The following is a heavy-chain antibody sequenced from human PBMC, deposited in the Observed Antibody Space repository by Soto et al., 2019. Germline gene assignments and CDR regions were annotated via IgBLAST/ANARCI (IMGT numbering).Heavy chain of an antibody. CDR1: GYTFTGYY. CDR3: ARESFTLYYYDSSGYLSFDY. CDR2: INPNSGGT. D-gene: IGHD3-22*01. J-gene: IGHJ4*02. V-gene: IGHV1-2*04. Sequence: ASVQVSCQASGYTFTGYYMHWVRQAPGQGLEWMGWINPNSGGTNYAQKFQGWVTMTRDTSISTAYMELSRLRSDDTAVYYCARESFTLYYYDSSGYLSFDYWGQGTLVTVSS.